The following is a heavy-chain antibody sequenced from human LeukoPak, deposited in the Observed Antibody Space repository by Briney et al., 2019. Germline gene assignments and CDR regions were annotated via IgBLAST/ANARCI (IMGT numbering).Heavy chain of an antibody. CDR3: ARGLHPRLIAAAGH. CDR2: MNPNSGNT. J-gene: IGHJ4*02. CDR1: GYTFTSYD. V-gene: IGHV1-8*01. Sequence: GGSVKVSCKASGYTFTSYDINWVRQATGQGLEWMGWMNPNSGNTGYAQKFQGRVTMTRNTSISTAYMELSSLRSEDTAVYYCARGLHPRLIAAAGHWGQGTLVTVSS. D-gene: IGHD6-13*01.